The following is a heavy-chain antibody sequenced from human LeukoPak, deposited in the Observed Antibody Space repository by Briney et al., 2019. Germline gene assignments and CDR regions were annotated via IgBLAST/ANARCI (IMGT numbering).Heavy chain of an antibody. CDR1: GGSISSGGYY. V-gene: IGHV4-61*08. CDR3: ARDTGYYGSGNIPNFDY. D-gene: IGHD3-10*01. Sequence: SETLSLTCTVSGGSISSGGYYWSWIRQHPGKGLEWIGYIYYSGSTNYNPSLKSRVTTSVDTSKNQFSLKLSSVTAADTAVYYCARDTGYYGSGNIPNFDYWGQGTLVTVSS. CDR2: IYYSGST. J-gene: IGHJ4*02.